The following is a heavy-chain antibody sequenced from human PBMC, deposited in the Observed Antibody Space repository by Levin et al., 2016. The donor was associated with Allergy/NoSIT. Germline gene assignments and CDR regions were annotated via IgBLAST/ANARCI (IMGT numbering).Heavy chain of an antibody. D-gene: IGHD5-12*01. CDR2: INPNSGGT. CDR1: GYTFTGYY. Sequence: ASVKVSCKASGYTFTGYYMHWVRQAPGQGLEWMGWINPNSGGTNYAQKFQGWVTMTRDTSISTAYMELSRLRSEDTAVYYCARGHRWLPYYYYGMDVWGQGTTVTVSS. J-gene: IGHJ6*02. V-gene: IGHV1-2*04. CDR3: ARGHRWLPYYYYGMDV.